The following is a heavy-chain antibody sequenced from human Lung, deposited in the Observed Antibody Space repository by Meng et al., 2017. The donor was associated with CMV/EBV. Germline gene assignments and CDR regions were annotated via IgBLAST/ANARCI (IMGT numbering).Heavy chain of an antibody. CDR2: IYLSRST. Sequence: HVARPVLVTTSGNDIRTSAYYGCASSCCNLWSWVSPTSGKGMEWIGEIYLSRSTNYTPSLTVRVTVSVNKSKYQFSLKLSSVTAADTTVYYCASLTPPGKQWLVTDYWGQGTLVTVSS. D-gene: IGHD6-19*01. J-gene: IGHJ4*02. V-gene: IGHV4-4*02. CDR1: GCASSCCNL. CDR3: ASLTPPGKQWLVTDY.